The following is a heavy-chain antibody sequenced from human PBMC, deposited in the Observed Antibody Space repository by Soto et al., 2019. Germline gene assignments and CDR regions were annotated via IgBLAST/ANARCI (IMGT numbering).Heavy chain of an antibody. D-gene: IGHD6-13*01. CDR1: GASITGYY. Sequence: SDALSLTCTFAGASITGYYWAWVRQPPEKGLEWIGEINHSGSTNYNPSLKSRVTISVDTSKNQFSLKLTSVTAADTAVYYCASGAAAGPGAFYYYYYGMDVWGQGTTVT. CDR2: INHSGST. J-gene: IGHJ6*02. CDR3: ASGAAAGPGAFYYYYYGMDV. V-gene: IGHV4-34*01.